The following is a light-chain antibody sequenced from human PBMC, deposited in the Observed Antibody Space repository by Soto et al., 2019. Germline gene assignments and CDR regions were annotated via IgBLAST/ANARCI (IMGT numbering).Light chain of an antibody. CDR3: TSSISTNTLI. Sequence: QSALTQPASVSGSPGQSITISCTGTSSDVGAYNYVSWYQHHPGKAPKLLIYVVSVRPSGISTRLSVSKSVNTASLTISGLQPEDEVVYNCTSSISTNTLIFGGATMLTVL. J-gene: IGLJ2*01. CDR2: VVS. V-gene: IGLV2-14*03. CDR1: SSDVGAYNY.